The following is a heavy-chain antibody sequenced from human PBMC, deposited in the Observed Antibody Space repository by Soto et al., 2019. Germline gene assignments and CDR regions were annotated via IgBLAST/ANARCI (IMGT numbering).Heavy chain of an antibody. CDR1: GFTFSLYS. D-gene: IGHD3-10*01. J-gene: IGHJ6*02. V-gene: IGHV3-48*02. CDR2: ISRSSTGI. CDR3: ARAVTWGLDV. Sequence: EVQLVESGGGLVQPGGSLRLSYAASGFTFSLYSMSWVRQAPGKGLEWVSYISRSSTGIHYADSVKGRFTISRVDATNSMHLQMNSLRDGDTAVYYCARAVTWGLDVWGQGTTVSISS.